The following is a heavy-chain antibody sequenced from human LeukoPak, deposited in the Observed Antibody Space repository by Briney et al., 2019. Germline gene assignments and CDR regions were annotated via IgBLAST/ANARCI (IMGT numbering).Heavy chain of an antibody. D-gene: IGHD2-2*01. V-gene: IGHV1-2*02. Sequence: ASVKVSCKASGYTFTDYYIQWMRQAPGQGLEWMGWINPNSGGTNYGQKFQGRVTMTRDTSISTAYMELSRLRSDDTAVYYCAREIVVVPAAPENWFDPWGQGTLVTVSS. J-gene: IGHJ5*02. CDR2: INPNSGGT. CDR1: GYTFTDYY. CDR3: AREIVVVPAAPENWFDP.